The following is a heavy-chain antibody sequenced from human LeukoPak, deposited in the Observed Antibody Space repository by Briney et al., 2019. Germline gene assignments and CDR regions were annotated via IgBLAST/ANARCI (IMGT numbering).Heavy chain of an antibody. CDR1: GLTLSGYW. CDR2: IKTDGSRT. V-gene: IGHV3-74*01. Sequence: PGGSLRLSCAASGLTLSGYWMHWVRQVPGKGLVWVSRIKTDGSRTSYADSVRGRFTISRDNAKNTLYLQMNSLRAEDTAVYFCARDPDLSGCSFFEYWGLGSLVTVSS. D-gene: IGHD3-22*01. J-gene: IGHJ4*02. CDR3: ARDPDLSGCSFFEY.